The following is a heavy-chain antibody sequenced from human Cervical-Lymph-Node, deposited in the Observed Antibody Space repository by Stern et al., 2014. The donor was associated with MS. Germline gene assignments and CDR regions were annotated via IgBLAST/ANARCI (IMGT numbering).Heavy chain of an antibody. V-gene: IGHV1-2*02. CDR2: INPKSGGT. D-gene: IGHD7-27*01. Sequence: QSQLVQSGAEVKNPGASVKVSCKTSGYIFTDYYIHWVRQAPGQGPDWMGWINPKSGGTDYAERFQGRVTMTRDSSVRTANMEMNSLTSDDAAVYFCSITGRTSHGLFDYWGQGTLVTVSS. J-gene: IGHJ4*02. CDR3: SITGRTSHGLFDY. CDR1: GYIFTDYY.